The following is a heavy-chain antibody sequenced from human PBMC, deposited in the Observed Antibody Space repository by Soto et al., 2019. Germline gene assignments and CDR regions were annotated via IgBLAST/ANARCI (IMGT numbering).Heavy chain of an antibody. CDR1: GFTFSYG. V-gene: IGHV3-30*18. D-gene: IGHD2-15*01. CDR3: AKLVIGYCSGNTCDDY. Sequence: VQLLESGGGLIQPGGSLRLSCAASGFTFSYGIHWLRQAPGKGLEWVAYISYDSSNKFYGDSVKGRFTISRDNSKNTQFLQMNSLRAEDTAVYYCAKLVIGYCSGNTCDDYWSQETLVAVSS. J-gene: IGHJ4*02. CDR2: ISYDSSNK.